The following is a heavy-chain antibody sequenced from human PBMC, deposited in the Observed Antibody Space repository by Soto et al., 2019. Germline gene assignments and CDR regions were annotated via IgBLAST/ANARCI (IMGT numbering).Heavy chain of an antibody. CDR1: GGTFSNHA. CDR2: IIPIFTTT. CDR3: AREVAADGTFREDVFDI. D-gene: IGHD6-13*01. J-gene: IGHJ3*02. V-gene: IGHV1-69*12. Sequence: QVHLVQSGAEVKKPGSSVKVYCKASGGTFSNHAINWVRQAPGQGLEWMGRIIPIFTTTNYAQKFQGRVTITADESTITAYIELSSLKHYDTAVYYCAREVAADGTFREDVFDIWGQGTLVTVSS.